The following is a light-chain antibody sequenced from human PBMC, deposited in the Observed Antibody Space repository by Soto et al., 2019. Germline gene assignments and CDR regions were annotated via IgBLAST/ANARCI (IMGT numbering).Light chain of an antibody. J-gene: IGKJ1*01. CDR3: QKYNKWHET. CDR1: QSVGNN. V-gene: IGKV3-15*01. CDR2: DTS. Sequence: EVLMTQSPVTLSVSPGERATLSCRASQSVGNNLAWYQQKPDQAPRLLIYDTSIRATGIPARFSGSGSGKEFTLTINSLQSEDYAVYFRQKYNKWHETFGQGSKV.